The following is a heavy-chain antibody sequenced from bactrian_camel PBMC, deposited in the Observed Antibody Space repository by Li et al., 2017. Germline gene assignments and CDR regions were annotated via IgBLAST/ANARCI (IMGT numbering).Heavy chain of an antibody. CDR2: ITTSGFP. V-gene: IGHV3S55*01. CDR3: AAGPFWRICQDNEYVF. J-gene: IGHJ4*01. Sequence: HVQLVESGGGSVQAGGSLKLSCAASRMTNCMGWFRQAPGKDYEGVARITTSGFPFHSGTVKGRFTISRDNAKNTLYLQMNSLKPEDTGMYYCAAGPFWRICQDNEYVFWGQGTQVTVS. CDR1: RMTNC.